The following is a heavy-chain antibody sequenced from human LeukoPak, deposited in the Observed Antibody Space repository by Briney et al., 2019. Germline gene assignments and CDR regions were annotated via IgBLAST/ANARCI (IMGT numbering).Heavy chain of an antibody. V-gene: IGHV4-4*07. CDR1: GGSISSYY. CDR2: IYTSGST. Sequence: SETLSLTCTVSGGSISSYYWSWIRQPAGKGLEWIGRIYTSGSTNYNPSLKSRVTMSVDTSKNQFSLKLSSVTAADTAVYYCARDRGLGSYYGSGSENYYYYYMDVWGKGTTVTISS. CDR3: ARDRGLGSYYGSGSENYYYYYMDV. J-gene: IGHJ6*03. D-gene: IGHD3-10*01.